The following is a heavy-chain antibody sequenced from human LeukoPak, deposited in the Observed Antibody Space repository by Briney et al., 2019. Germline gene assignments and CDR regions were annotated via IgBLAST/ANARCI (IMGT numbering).Heavy chain of an antibody. CDR3: ARGVVAAPQTFDY. CDR1: GGSISGFY. Sequence: SETLSLTCTVSGGSISGFYWSWIRQPPGKGLGWIGYIYYTGSTNYNPSLKSRVTISVDTSKNQFSLKLSSVTAADTAVYYCARGVVAAPQTFDYWGQGTLVAVSS. CDR2: IYYTGST. V-gene: IGHV4-59*01. J-gene: IGHJ4*02. D-gene: IGHD2-15*01.